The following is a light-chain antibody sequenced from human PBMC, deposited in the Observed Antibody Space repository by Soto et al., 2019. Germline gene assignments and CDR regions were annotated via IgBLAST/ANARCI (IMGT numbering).Light chain of an antibody. V-gene: IGKV3-15*01. CDR1: QSVSSR. CDR2: GAS. Sequence: IVMTQSQATLSVSPGERVTLSCRASQSVSSRLAWYQQKPGQSPRLLIYGASTRATGIPARFSGSGSGTEFTLTISSLQSEDFGVYYCHQYNNLWTFGQGTKVDI. J-gene: IGKJ1*01. CDR3: HQYNNLWT.